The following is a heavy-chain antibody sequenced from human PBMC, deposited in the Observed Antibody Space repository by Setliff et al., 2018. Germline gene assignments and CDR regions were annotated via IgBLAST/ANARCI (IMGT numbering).Heavy chain of an antibody. J-gene: IGHJ6*03. CDR1: GFSFSTYW. D-gene: IGHD6-19*01. Sequence: GSLRLSCAASGFSFSTYWMHWVRQVPGKGRVWVSRINGDESTKNYGGSMKGRFTISRDNAKNTVYLQMNSLRAEDTAVYYCARDRAGDGNYYMDVWGKGTTVTVSS. V-gene: IGHV3-74*01. CDR2: INGDESTK. CDR3: ARDRAGDGNYYMDV.